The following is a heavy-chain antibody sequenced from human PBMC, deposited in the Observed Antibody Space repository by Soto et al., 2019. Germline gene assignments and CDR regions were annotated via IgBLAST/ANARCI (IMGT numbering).Heavy chain of an antibody. D-gene: IGHD1-26*01. Sequence: DSVKGRFTISRDNARNSLYLQMNSLRADDTADYYCARAMASYDAFDIWGQGTVVTISS. V-gene: IGHV3-11*01. CDR3: ARAMASYDAFDI. J-gene: IGHJ3*02.